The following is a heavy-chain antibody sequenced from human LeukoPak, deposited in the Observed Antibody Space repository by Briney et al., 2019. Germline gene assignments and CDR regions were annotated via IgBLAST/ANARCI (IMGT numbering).Heavy chain of an antibody. Sequence: ASVKVSCKASGGTFSSYAISWVRQAPGQGLERMGWISAYNGNTNYVQKLQGRVTMTTDTSTSTAYMELRSLRSDDTAVYYCARENSYYYGMDVWGQGTTVTVSS. CDR1: GGTFSSYA. J-gene: IGHJ6*02. CDR3: ARENSYYYGMDV. CDR2: ISAYNGNT. V-gene: IGHV1-18*01.